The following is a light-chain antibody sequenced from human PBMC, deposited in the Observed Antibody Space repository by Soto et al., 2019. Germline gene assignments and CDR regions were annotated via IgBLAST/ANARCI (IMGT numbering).Light chain of an antibody. CDR2: DTT. V-gene: IGLV1-40*01. Sequence: QSVLTQPPSVSGAPGQRVTISCTGSSSNIGADYAVHWYRQLPGTAPKLLIYDTTNRPSGVPDRFSGSKSGTSASLAITGLQAEDEADYYCQSFDNRLGAPYVFGTGTKVTVL. J-gene: IGLJ1*01. CDR1: SSNIGADYA. CDR3: QSFDNRLGAPYV.